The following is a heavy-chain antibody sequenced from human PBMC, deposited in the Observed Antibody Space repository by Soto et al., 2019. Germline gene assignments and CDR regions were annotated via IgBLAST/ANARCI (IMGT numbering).Heavy chain of an antibody. CDR2: IYYSGST. Sequence: SETLSLTCTVSGGSISSSSYYWGWIRQPPGKGLEWIGSIYYSGSTYYNPSLKSRVTISVDTSKNQFSLKLSSVTAVDTAVYYCARIKPRGYHGLDAFDIWGQGTMVTVSS. CDR3: ARIKPRGYHGLDAFDI. CDR1: GGSISSSSYY. D-gene: IGHD3-22*01. J-gene: IGHJ3*02. V-gene: IGHV4-39*07.